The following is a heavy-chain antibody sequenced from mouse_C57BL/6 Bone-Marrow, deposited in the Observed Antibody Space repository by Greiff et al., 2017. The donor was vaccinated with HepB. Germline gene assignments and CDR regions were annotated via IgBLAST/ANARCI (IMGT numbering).Heavy chain of an antibody. V-gene: IGHV1-55*01. CDR2: IYPGSGST. CDR3: ARDPYYYGSSPYYAMDY. D-gene: IGHD1-1*01. J-gene: IGHJ4*01. CDR1: GYTFTSYW. Sequence: QVQLQQSGAELVKPGASVKMSCKASGYTFTSYWITWVKQRPGQGLEWIGDIYPGSGSTNYNEKFKSKATLTVDTSSSTAYMQLSSLTSEDSAVYYCARDPYYYGSSPYYAMDYWGQGTSVTVSS.